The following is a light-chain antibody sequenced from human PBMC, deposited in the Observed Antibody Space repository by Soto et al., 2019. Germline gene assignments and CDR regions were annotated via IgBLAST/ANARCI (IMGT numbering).Light chain of an antibody. V-gene: IGKV3-11*01. Sequence: PGGRATLSCRASPSVTNYLAWYQQKPGQPPRLLIYGAFNRAAGIPARFSGSGSGTDFTLTISSLEPEDSAVYYCQQSNIWPPVNFGQGTRLEIK. CDR3: QQSNIWPPVN. J-gene: IGKJ5*01. CDR1: PSVTNY. CDR2: GAF.